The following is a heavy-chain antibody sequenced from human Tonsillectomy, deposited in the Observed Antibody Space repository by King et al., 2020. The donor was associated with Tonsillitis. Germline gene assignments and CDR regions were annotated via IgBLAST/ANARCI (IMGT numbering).Heavy chain of an antibody. V-gene: IGHV3-21*01. CDR2: ISSSSSYI. CDR3: ARDSRGTARGIVVVIGAFDI. Sequence: VQLVQSGGGLVKPGGSLRLSCAASGFTFSSYSMNWVRQAPGKGLEWVSSISSSSSYIYYADSVKGRFTISRDNAKNSLYLQMNSLRAEDTAVYYCARDSRGTARGIVVVIGAFDIWGQGTMVTVSS. D-gene: IGHD3-22*01. J-gene: IGHJ3*02. CDR1: GFTFSSYS.